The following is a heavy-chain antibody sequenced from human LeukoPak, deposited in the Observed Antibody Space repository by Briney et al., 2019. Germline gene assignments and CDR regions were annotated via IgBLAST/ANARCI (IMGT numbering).Heavy chain of an antibody. CDR3: ATDVTGTAPYDF. D-gene: IGHD1-1*01. CDR1: GGTFSNYA. V-gene: IGHV1-24*01. Sequence: GASVKVSCKASGGTFSNYAISWVRQAPGKGLEWMGGFDPEDDEAIYVQSLEGRVTMTEDTSTDTAYMELSGLTSDDAAVYYCATDVTGTAPYDFWGQGTLVTVS. J-gene: IGHJ4*02. CDR2: FDPEDDEA.